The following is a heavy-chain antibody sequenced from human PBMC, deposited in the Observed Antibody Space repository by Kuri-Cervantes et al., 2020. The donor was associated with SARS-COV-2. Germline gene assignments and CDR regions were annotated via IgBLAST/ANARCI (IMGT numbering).Heavy chain of an antibody. CDR2: ISAYNGNT. CDR1: GYTFTSYG. D-gene: IGHD2-2*01. V-gene: IGHV1-18*01. Sequence: ASVKVSCKASGYTFTSYGISWVRQAPGQGLEWMGWISAYNGNTNYAQKLQGRVTMTTDTSTSTAYMELSSLRSEDTAVYYCARSFYCSSTSCQGFDGMDVWGQGTTVTVSS. CDR3: ARSFYCSSTSCQGFDGMDV. J-gene: IGHJ6*02.